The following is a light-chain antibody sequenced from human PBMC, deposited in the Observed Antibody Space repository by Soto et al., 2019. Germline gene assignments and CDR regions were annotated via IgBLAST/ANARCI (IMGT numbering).Light chain of an antibody. Sequence: DIQMTQSPSSLSASVGDRVTITCRASQGIGSYLAWYQLKPGKVPKLLIYAASTLQSGVPSRFSGSGSGTDFTLTISSLQPEDVAAYYCQKYNSAPWTFGQGTKVEIK. J-gene: IGKJ1*01. CDR2: AAS. V-gene: IGKV1-27*01. CDR1: QGIGSY. CDR3: QKYNSAPWT.